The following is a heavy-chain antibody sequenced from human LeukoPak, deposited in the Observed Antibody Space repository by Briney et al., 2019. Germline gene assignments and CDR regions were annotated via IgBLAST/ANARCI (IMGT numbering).Heavy chain of an antibody. D-gene: IGHD6-13*01. V-gene: IGHV3-7*01. Sequence: GGSLRLSCAASGLTLSGHWMTWVRQAPGKGLEWVANIKQEGTEKYYGDSVKGRFTISRDNAKNSLYLQMNSLRAEDTAMYFCVRHRHDPWHASSWHYGMDVWGQGTTVTVSS. CDR3: VRHRHDPWHASSWHYGMDV. CDR1: GLTLSGHW. CDR2: IKQEGTEK. J-gene: IGHJ6*02.